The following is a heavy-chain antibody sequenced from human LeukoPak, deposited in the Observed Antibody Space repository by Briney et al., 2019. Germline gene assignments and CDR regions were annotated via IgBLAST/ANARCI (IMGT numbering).Heavy chain of an antibody. CDR1: GFTFSSYA. CDR3: ASWGGYCSGGSCYPDY. V-gene: IGHV3-64*01. D-gene: IGHD2-15*01. Sequence: GGSLRLSCAASGFTFSSYAMHWVRQAPGKGLEYVSAISSNGGSTYYANSVKGRFTISRDNSKNTLYLQMGSLKAEDMAVYYCASWGGYCSGGSCYPDYWGQGTLVTVSS. CDR2: ISSNGGST. J-gene: IGHJ4*02.